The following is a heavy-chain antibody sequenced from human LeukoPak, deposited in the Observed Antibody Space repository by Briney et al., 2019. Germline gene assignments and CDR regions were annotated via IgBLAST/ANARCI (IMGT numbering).Heavy chain of an antibody. J-gene: IGHJ3*02. Sequence: GGSLRLSCAPSLFTFKSNVMHWVRQAPGKGLEWVAVISPDGNYKYYADAVKGRLAISRDDSKDTLFLHMNSLRDEDTAVYYCVRKSGRYPSDAFDMWGQGTMVTVSS. CDR2: ISPDGNYK. CDR1: LFTFKSNV. CDR3: VRKSGRYPSDAFDM. D-gene: IGHD1-26*01. V-gene: IGHV3-30*09.